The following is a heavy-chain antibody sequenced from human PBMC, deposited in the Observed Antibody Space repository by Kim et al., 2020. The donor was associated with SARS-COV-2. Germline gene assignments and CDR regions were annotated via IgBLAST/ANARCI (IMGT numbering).Heavy chain of an antibody. Sequence: DKRYSPSLKSRLTITKDTSKNQVVLTMTNMDPVDTATYYCAHTRSSWYGYWGQGTLVTVSS. CDR2: DK. CDR3: AHTRSSWYGY. J-gene: IGHJ4*02. V-gene: IGHV2-5*01. D-gene: IGHD6-13*01.